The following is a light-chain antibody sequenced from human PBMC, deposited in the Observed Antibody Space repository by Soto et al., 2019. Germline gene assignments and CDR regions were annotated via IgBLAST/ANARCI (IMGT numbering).Light chain of an antibody. CDR3: QHTTDFT. V-gene: IGKV1-5*01. J-gene: IGKJ2*01. Sequence: DIQMTQSPSTLAASVGDTVTMTCRSSSKWLAWYQKKPGKAPKLLIYDVSNLERGVPPRFIGSTSGAESTLTITGLQPDDLGTYYCQHTTDFTVGQGTKVEIK. CDR2: DVS. CDR1: SSSKW.